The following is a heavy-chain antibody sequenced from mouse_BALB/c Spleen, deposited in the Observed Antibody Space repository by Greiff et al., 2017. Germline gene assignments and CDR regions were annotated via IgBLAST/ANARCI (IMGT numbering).Heavy chain of an antibody. CDR3: ARGFRDAMDY. Sequence: EVQLQQSGAELVKPGASVKLSCTASGFTIKDTYMHWVKQRPEQGLEWIGRIDPANGNTKYDPKFQGKATITADTSSNTAYLQLISLTSEDTAVYYCARGFRDAMDYWGQGTSVTVSS. D-gene: IGHD3-1*01. J-gene: IGHJ4*01. CDR1: GFTIKDTY. V-gene: IGHV14-3*02. CDR2: IDPANGNT.